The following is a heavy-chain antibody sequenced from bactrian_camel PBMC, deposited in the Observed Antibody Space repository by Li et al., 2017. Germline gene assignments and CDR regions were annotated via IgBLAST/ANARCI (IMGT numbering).Heavy chain of an antibody. D-gene: IGHD2*01. CDR1: GYFDQKYC. J-gene: IGHJ4*01. CDR3: AAGRTLFPTKFGALDAESYTL. Sequence: HVQLVESGGGSVQAGGSLRLSCAGSGYFDQKYCMAWFRQAPGKEREGVASFYSGRSLTFYADSVKGRFTISREKTKNTVYLQMNSLRPQDSGMYYCAAGRTLFPTKFGALDAESYTLWGQGTQVTVS. V-gene: IGHV3S6*01. CDR2: FYSGRSLT.